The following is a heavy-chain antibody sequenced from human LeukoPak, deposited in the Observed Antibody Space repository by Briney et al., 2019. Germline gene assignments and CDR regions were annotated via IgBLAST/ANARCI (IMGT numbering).Heavy chain of an antibody. CDR3: ARQIAYYGSGSRGSYFDY. V-gene: IGHV4-59*08. J-gene: IGHJ4*02. CDR2: IPYSGST. Sequence: PSETLSLTCTVSGGSITSYHWSWIRQPPGRGLEWIGYIPYSGSTNYNPSLKGRVTMSIDTSKNQFSLKLSSVTAADTAVYYCARQIAYYGSGSRGSYFDYWGQGTLVTVSS. D-gene: IGHD3-10*01. CDR1: GGSITSYH.